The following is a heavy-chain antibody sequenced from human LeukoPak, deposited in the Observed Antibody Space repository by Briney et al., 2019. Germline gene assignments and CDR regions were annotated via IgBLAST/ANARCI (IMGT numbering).Heavy chain of an antibody. Sequence: PGGSLRLACEASGFTFSSYWMHWVRQAPAKGPEWVSRIQNDGSSTVYADSVKGRFTISRDNSKNTLYLQMNSLRVEDTAVYFCTTWVGAHFDFWGQGTLVTVSS. CDR1: GFTFSSYW. CDR2: IQNDGSST. V-gene: IGHV3-74*01. D-gene: IGHD1-26*01. CDR3: TTWVGAHFDF. J-gene: IGHJ4*02.